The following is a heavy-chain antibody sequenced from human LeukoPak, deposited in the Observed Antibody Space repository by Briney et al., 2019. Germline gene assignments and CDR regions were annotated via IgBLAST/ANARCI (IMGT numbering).Heavy chain of an antibody. CDR3: AKDLAVAGTRNWDRGLDY. J-gene: IGHJ4*02. CDR2: ISGSGGSI. Sequence: GASLRLSCAASGFTFSSYAMSWVRQAPGKGLEWVSAISGSGGSIYYADSVKGRFTISRDNSKNTLYLQMNSLRAEDTAVYYCAKDLAVAGTRNWDRGLDYWGQGTLVTVSS. V-gene: IGHV3-23*01. D-gene: IGHD6-19*01. CDR1: GFTFSSYA.